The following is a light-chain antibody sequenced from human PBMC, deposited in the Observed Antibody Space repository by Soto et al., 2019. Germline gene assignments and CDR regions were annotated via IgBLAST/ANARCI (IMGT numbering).Light chain of an antibody. V-gene: IGKV1-9*01. CDR1: QGLSSY. J-gene: IGKJ4*01. CDR2: AAS. CDR3: QQVNNYPLT. Sequence: IQLTQSPSSLSASVGDRVTITCRASQGLSSYLAWFQQKPGKAPKLLIYAASTLQTGVPPRFSGSESGTDFTLTISSLQPEDFATYYCQQVNNYPLTFGGGTKVEIK.